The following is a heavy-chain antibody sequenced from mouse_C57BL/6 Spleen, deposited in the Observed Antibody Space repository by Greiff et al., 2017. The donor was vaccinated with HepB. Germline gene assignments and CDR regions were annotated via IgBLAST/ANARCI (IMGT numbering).Heavy chain of an antibody. CDR2: IDPSDSYT. CDR1: GYTFTSYW. V-gene: IGHV1-69*01. CDR3: ARGGGY. J-gene: IGHJ2*01. Sequence: QVQLQQPGAELVMPGASVKLSCKASGYTFTSYWMHWVKQRPGQGLEWIGEIDPSDSYTNYNQKFKGKSTLTVDKSTSTAYMQLRSLTSEDSAVYYCARGGGYWGQGTTLTVSS.